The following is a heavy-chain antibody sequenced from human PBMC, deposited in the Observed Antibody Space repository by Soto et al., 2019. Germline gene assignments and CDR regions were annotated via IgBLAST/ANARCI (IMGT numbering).Heavy chain of an antibody. V-gene: IGHV4-59*01. J-gene: IGHJ4*02. CDR3: ARTDSSSWSPAFDY. CDR1: GGSISSYY. Sequence: SETLSLTCTVSGGSISSYYWSWIRQPPGKGLEWIGYIYYSGSTNYNPSLKSRVTISVDTSKNKFSLKLSSVTAADTAVYYCARTDSSSWSPAFDYWGQGTLVSVSS. CDR2: IYYSGST. D-gene: IGHD6-13*01.